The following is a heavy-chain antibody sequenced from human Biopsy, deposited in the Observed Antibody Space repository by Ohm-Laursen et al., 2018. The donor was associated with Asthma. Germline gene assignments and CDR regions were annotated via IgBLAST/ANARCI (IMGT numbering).Heavy chain of an antibody. Sequence: SLRLSCAAFGFNVNSYTFSWVRQAPGKGLEWVAVGGSYYDGCLKYYADSVNGRFTVSRDDSKNTLYLQMNSLRPDDTAVYYCARDVMEWYLPAFDFWGQGTLVTVSS. V-gene: IGHV3-30-3*01. CDR2: GGSYYDGCLK. D-gene: IGHD3-3*01. J-gene: IGHJ4*02. CDR3: ARDVMEWYLPAFDF. CDR1: GFNVNSYT.